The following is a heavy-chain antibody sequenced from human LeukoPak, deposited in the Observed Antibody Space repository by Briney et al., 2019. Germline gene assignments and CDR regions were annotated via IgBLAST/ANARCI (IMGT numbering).Heavy chain of an antibody. Sequence: PSETLSLTCAVYGGSFSGYYWSWIRQPPGKGLEWIGEINHSGSTNYNPSLKSRVTTSVDTSKNQFSLKLSSVTAADTAVYYCARLCRQLSLLYYYYYYMDVWGKGTTVTISS. V-gene: IGHV4-34*01. J-gene: IGHJ6*03. CDR2: INHSGST. D-gene: IGHD6-13*01. CDR1: GGSFSGYY. CDR3: ARLCRQLSLLYYYYYYMDV.